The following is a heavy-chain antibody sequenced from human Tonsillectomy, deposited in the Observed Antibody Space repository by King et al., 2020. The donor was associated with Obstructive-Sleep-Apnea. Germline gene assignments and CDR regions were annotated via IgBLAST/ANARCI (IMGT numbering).Heavy chain of an antibody. CDR2: ISGIGKII. J-gene: IGHJ4*02. CDR1: GFTFSDYY. Sequence: VQLVESGGGLVKPGGALRLSCAVSGFTFSDYYMSWIRQAPGKGLEWVSYISGIGKIIYYADSVKGRFTISRDNAKNSLYLQMSSLIAEDTAVYYCTRVMFYYDSRAFDYWGQGTLVTVSS. D-gene: IGHD3-22*01. V-gene: IGHV3-11*01. CDR3: TRVMFYYDSRAFDY.